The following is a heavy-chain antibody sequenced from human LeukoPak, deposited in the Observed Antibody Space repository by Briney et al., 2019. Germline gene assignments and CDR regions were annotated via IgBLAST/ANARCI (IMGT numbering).Heavy chain of an antibody. V-gene: IGHV1-69*04. CDR3: ARGDSYDFWSGYSYYFDY. Sequence: SVKVSCKASGGTFSSYAISWVRQAPGQGLEWMGRIIPILGIANYAQKFQGRVTMTTDTSTSTAYMELRSLRSDDTAVYYCARGDSYDFWSGYSYYFDYWGQGTLVTVSS. J-gene: IGHJ4*02. D-gene: IGHD3-3*01. CDR1: GGTFSSYA. CDR2: IIPILGIA.